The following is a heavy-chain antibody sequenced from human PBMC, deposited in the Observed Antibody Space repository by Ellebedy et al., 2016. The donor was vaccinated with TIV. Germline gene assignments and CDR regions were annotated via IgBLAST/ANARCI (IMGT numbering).Heavy chain of an antibody. CDR1: GFSFSSYW. D-gene: IGHD4-17*01. Sequence: GGSLRLSCAASGFSFSSYWMTWVRQAPGKGLEWVANIRQDGSDKYYVDSVKGRFTISRDNARNTLYLQMDSLRAGDTAVYYCATDGSYGDYLSPTHAFVMWGQGTMVTVSS. J-gene: IGHJ3*02. CDR3: ATDGSYGDYLSPTHAFVM. CDR2: IRQDGSDK. V-gene: IGHV3-7*01.